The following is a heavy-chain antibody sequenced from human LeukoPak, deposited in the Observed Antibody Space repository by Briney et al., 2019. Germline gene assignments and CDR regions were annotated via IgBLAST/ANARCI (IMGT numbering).Heavy chain of an antibody. V-gene: IGHV4-39*07. CDR3: ARSRYSSSWTDDPFDY. J-gene: IGHJ4*02. Sequence: SEALSLTCTVSGGSISSSTYYCGWILQPPGKGLEAIGSIYYSGNTYYNPSLKSRVTISVDTSKNQFSLKLSSVTAADTAVYYCARSRYSSSWTDDPFDYWGQGTLVTVSS. CDR2: IYYSGNT. CDR1: GGSISSSTYY. D-gene: IGHD6-13*01.